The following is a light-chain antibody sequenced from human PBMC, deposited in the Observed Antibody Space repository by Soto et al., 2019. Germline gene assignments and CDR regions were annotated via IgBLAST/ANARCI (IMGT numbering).Light chain of an antibody. Sequence: EIVMTQSPATLSVSPGERATLSCRASQTVSSSSLAWYQHKPGQAPRLLIYAASSRATGIPDRFSGSGSGTDFTLTISRLEPEDFAVYYCQQFAGSLYTFGQGTKLEIK. CDR1: QTVSSSS. CDR3: QQFAGSLYT. J-gene: IGKJ2*01. V-gene: IGKV3-20*01. CDR2: AAS.